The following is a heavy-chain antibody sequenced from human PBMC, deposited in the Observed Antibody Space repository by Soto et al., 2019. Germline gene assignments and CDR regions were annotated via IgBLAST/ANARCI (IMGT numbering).Heavy chain of an antibody. CDR2: IYYSGST. CDR1: GGSIISGGYY. V-gene: IGHV4-31*03. Sequence: SETLSLTCTVSGGSIISGGYYCVGIRQHPGKGLEWIGYIYYSGSTYYNPSLKSRVTISVDTSKNQFSLKLSSVTAADTAVCYCASHSIAAAGTQRYFDLWGRGTLVTVSS. J-gene: IGHJ2*01. CDR3: ASHSIAAAGTQRYFDL. D-gene: IGHD6-13*01.